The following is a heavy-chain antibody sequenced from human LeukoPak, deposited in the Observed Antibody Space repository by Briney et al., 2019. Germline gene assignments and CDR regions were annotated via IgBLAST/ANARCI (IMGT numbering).Heavy chain of an antibody. J-gene: IGHJ4*02. CDR1: GYTFTGYN. D-gene: IGHD6-13*01. CDR2: INPNSGGT. CDR3: ARAGYSSSRTIGY. Sequence: ASVKVSCKASGYTFTGYNMHWVRQAPGQGLEWMGWINPNSGGTNYAQKLQGRVTMTRDTSISTAYMELSRLRSDDTAVYYCARAGYSSSRTIGYWGQGTLVTVSS. V-gene: IGHV1-2*02.